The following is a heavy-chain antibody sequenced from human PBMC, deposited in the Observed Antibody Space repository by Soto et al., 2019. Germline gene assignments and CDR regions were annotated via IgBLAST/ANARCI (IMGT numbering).Heavy chain of an antibody. D-gene: IGHD2-2*01. CDR2: INAGNGNT. Sequence: QVQLVQSGAEVKKPGASVKVSCKASGYTFTSYAMHWVRQAPGQRLEWMGCINAGNGNTKYSQKFQGRVTITRDTSASTAYMELSSLRSEDTAVYYCARERARSSTSCGYWGQGTLVTVSS. J-gene: IGHJ4*02. V-gene: IGHV1-3*01. CDR1: GYTFTSYA. CDR3: ARERARSSTSCGY.